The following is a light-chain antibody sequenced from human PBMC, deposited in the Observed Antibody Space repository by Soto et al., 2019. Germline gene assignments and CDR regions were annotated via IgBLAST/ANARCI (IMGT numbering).Light chain of an antibody. CDR3: QSYDSSLSGSV. CDR2: GNS. J-gene: IGLJ3*02. Sequence: QSVLTQPPSVSGAPGQRVTISCTGSSSNIGASYAVHWYQQLPGTAPKLLIYGNSNRPSGVLDRFSGSKSGTSASLAITGLQAEDEADYYGQSYDSSLSGSVFGGGTKLTVL. V-gene: IGLV1-40*01. CDR1: SSNIGASYA.